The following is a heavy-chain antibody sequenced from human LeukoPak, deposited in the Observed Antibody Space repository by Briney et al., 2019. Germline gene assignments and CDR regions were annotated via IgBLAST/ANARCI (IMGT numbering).Heavy chain of an antibody. CDR1: GFSFSRYW. Sequence: GESLRLSCAASGFSFSRYWMSWVRQAPVRGLEWVANIKPDGSEIYYVDSVKGRFTISRDNAKTSLYLQMNSLRSEDTALYYCAKDWRTSRGAFDIWGQGTMVTVSS. D-gene: IGHD1-14*01. CDR2: IKPDGSEI. CDR3: AKDWRTSRGAFDI. J-gene: IGHJ3*02. V-gene: IGHV3-7*03.